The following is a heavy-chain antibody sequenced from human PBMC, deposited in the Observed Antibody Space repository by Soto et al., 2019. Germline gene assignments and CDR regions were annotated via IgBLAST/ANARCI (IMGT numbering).Heavy chain of an antibody. D-gene: IGHD3-22*01. CDR2: INPSGGST. Sequence: ASVKVSCKASGYTFTSYYMHWVRRAPGQGLEWMGIINPSGGSTSYAQKFQGRVTMTRDTSTSTVYMELSSLRSEDTAVYYCARSYYYDSSGYSLEYGYWGQGTLVTVSS. V-gene: IGHV1-46*01. J-gene: IGHJ4*02. CDR1: GYTFTSYY. CDR3: ARSYYYDSSGYSLEYGY.